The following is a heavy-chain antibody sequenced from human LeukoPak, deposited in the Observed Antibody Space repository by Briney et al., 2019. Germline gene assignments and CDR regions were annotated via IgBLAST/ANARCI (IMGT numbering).Heavy chain of an antibody. CDR2: ISSSSSTI. CDR1: GFTFSSYS. CDR3: AKDIHYFQSDY. Sequence: GGSLSLSCAASGFTFSSYSMNWVRQAPGKGLEWVSYISSSSSTIYYADSVKGRFTISRDNAKNVLDLQMDSLTAEDTALYYCAKDIHYFQSDYWGQGTLVTVSS. D-gene: IGHD3-10*01. J-gene: IGHJ4*02. V-gene: IGHV3-48*04.